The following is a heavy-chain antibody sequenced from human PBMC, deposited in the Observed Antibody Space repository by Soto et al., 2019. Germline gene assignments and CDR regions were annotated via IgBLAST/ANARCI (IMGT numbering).Heavy chain of an antibody. J-gene: IGHJ4*02. CDR1: GGSITSYN. CDR3: ARQFLYYDILTGYSQTPFFDC. Sequence: PSETLSLTCTVSGGSITSYNWNWLRQPPGKALEWIGYVYNSGSTNYNPSLKSRVTISIDTSKNQFSLKLRSVTAADTAVYYCARQFLYYDILTGYSQTPFFDCWRQGTLVTVSS. D-gene: IGHD3-9*01. CDR2: VYNSGST. V-gene: IGHV4-59*08.